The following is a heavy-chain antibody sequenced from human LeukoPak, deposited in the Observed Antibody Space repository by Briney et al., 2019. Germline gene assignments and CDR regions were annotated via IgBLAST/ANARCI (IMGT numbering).Heavy chain of an antibody. J-gene: IGHJ4*02. Sequence: PSETLSLTCTVSGGSISGSCCYWGWIRQPPGKGLEWIGSTSYSGTTHYNPSLKSRVTVSVDTSKNQFFLKLSSVTAADTAVYYCARTTGDSAIIASHWGQGTLVTVSS. CDR2: TSYSGTT. CDR3: ARTTGDSAIIASH. V-gene: IGHV4-39*01. CDR1: GGSISGSCCY. D-gene: IGHD3-16*01.